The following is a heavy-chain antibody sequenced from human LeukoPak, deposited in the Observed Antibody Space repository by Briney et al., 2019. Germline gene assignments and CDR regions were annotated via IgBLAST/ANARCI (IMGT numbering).Heavy chain of an antibody. CDR1: GFTFSSYG. J-gene: IGHJ4*02. Sequence: GGSLRLSCAASGFTFSSYGMHWVRQAPGKGLEWVAVISYDGSNKYYADSVKGRFTISRDNSKNTLYLQMNSLRAEDTAVYYCARMSGGQWLVRYYFDYWGQGTLVTVSS. CDR3: ARMSGGQWLVRYYFDY. CDR2: ISYDGSNK. D-gene: IGHD6-19*01. V-gene: IGHV3-30*03.